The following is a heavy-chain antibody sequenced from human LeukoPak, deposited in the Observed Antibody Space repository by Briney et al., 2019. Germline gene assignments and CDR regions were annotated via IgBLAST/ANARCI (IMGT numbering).Heavy chain of an antibody. J-gene: IGHJ4*02. D-gene: IGHD1-26*01. Sequence: QPGGSLRLSCAASGFSVSHNYMSWVRQAPGKGLEWVSLIFAGGSTYYADSVKGRFTISRDNSKTTLYLQMNSLRAEDTAVYYCASTPRSWPFDYWGQGTLVTVSS. CDR2: IFAGGST. V-gene: IGHV3-66*01. CDR1: GFSVSHNY. CDR3: ASTPRSWPFDY.